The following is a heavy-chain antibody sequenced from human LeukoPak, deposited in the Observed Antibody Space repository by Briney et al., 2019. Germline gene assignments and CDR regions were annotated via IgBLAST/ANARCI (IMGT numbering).Heavy chain of an antibody. CDR3: ARTTYYYESTSYFSDAFDV. CDR2: ISPTSAYI. CDR1: GFTFSSYS. J-gene: IGHJ3*01. D-gene: IGHD3-22*01. V-gene: IGHV3-21*01. Sequence: GGSLRLSCAASGFTFSSYSMNWVRQAPGKGLDWVSSISPTSAYIYYQDSVKGRFTISRDDAKNSLYLEMDSLRAEDTAVYYCARTTYYYESTSYFSDAFDVWGQGALVTISS.